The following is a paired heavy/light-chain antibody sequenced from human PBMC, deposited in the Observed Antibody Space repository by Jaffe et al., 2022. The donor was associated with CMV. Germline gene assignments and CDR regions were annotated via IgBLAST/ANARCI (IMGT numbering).Light chain of an antibody. Sequence: QSVLTQPPSVSAAPGQKVTISCSGSSSNIGNNYVSWYQQLPGTAPKLLIHENNKRPSGIPDRFSGSKSGTSATLGITGLQTGDEADYYCGTWDSSLSAWMFGGGTKLTVL. CDR2: ENN. CDR1: SSNIGNNY. CDR3: GTWDSSLSAWM. J-gene: IGLJ3*02. V-gene: IGLV1-51*02.
Heavy chain of an antibody. CDR2: FYSSVNT. J-gene: IGHJ5*02. D-gene: IGHD3-16*01. CDR1: GGSISSYY. V-gene: IGHV4-4*07. Sequence: QVQLQESGPGLVKPSDTLSLTCTVSGGSISSYYWSWIRQPAGKGLEWIGRFYSSVNTNYNPSLKSRVTMSVDTSKNQFSLKLSSVTAADTAMYYCARGLGPRPNNWLDPWGPGTLVTVSS. CDR3: ARGLGPRPNNWLDP.